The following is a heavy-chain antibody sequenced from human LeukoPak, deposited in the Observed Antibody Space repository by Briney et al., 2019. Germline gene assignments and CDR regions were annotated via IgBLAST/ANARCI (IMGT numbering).Heavy chain of an antibody. D-gene: IGHD3-22*01. CDR1: GYTLTGYY. V-gene: IGHV1-2*06. J-gene: IGHJ4*02. CDR3: ARPRYDSSGYRRYYFDY. CDR2: INPNSGGT. Sequence: ASVKVSCEASGYTLTGYYMHWVRQAPGQGLEWMGRINPNSGGTNYAQKFQGRVTMTRDTSISTAYMELSRLRSDDTAVYYCARPRYDSSGYRRYYFDYWGQGTLVTVSS.